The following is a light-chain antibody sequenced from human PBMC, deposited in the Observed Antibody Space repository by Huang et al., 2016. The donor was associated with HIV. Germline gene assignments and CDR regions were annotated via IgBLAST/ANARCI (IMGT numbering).Light chain of an antibody. Sequence: DIQMTKSQSSLSAFVGDRVTITCRASQTSSKYLHWYQQKPGKAPNILIYGAASLQSGVPSRFIGRGSGTDFNLTSDSLQPEDFAIYYCQQSYTTPRTFGQGTKVEIK. J-gene: IGKJ1*01. CDR1: QTSSKY. CDR3: QQSYTTPRT. CDR2: GAA. V-gene: IGKV1-39*01.